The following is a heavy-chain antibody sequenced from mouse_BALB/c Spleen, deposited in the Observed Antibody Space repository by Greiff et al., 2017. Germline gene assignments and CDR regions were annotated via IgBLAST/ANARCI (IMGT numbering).Heavy chain of an antibody. CDR2: ISYSGST. V-gene: IGHV3-2*02. Sequence: EVKLVESGPGLVKPSQSLSLTCTVTGYSITSDYAWNWIRQFPGNKLEWMGYISYSGSTSYNPSLKSRISITRDTSKNQFFLQLNSVTTEDTATYYCARGILHYFDYWGQGTTLTVSS. J-gene: IGHJ2*01. CDR1: GYSITSDYA. CDR3: ARGILHYFDY.